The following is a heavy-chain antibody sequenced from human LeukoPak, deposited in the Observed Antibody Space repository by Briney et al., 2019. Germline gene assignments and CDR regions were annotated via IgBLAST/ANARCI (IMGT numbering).Heavy chain of an antibody. CDR1: RFIFSSYG. CDR3: ARADADTAMVLFDY. CDR2: ISYDGSNK. V-gene: IGHV3-30*19. D-gene: IGHD5-18*01. Sequence: GGSLRLSCAASRFIFSSYGMHWVRQAPGKGLEWVAVISYDGSNKYYADSVKGRFTISRDNSKNTLYLQMNSLRAEDTAVYYCARADADTAMVLFDYWGQGTLGTVSS. J-gene: IGHJ4*02.